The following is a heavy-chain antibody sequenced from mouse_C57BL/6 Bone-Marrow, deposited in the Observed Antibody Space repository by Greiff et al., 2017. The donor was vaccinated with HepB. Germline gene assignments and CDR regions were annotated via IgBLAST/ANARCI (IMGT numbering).Heavy chain of an antibody. V-gene: IGHV1-50*01. CDR3: AREGDAYFDY. Sequence: VQLQQPGAELVKPGASVKLSCKASGYTFTSYWMQWVKQRPGQGLEWIGEIDPSDSYTNSNQKFKGKATLTVDTSSSTAYMQLSSLTSEDSAVYYCAREGDAYFDYWGQGTTLTVSS. CDR1: GYTFTSYW. J-gene: IGHJ2*01. D-gene: IGHD3-3*01. CDR2: IDPSDSYT.